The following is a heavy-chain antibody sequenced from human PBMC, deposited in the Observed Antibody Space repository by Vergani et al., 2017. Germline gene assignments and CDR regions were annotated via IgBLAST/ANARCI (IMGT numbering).Heavy chain of an antibody. CDR1: GGSISSSAYY. CDR2: VFYSGRT. V-gene: IGHV4-39*01. CDR3: ARHLTTPSSGFDP. D-gene: IGHD4-17*01. Sequence: QLQLQESGPGLVKPSETLSLTCTVSGGSISSSAYYWGWIRQPPGKGLEWIGSVFYSGRTYYNPSLKSRVTISIDTSKNQFSLKLSSVTAADTAVYFCARHLTTPSSGFDPWGQGTLVTVSS. J-gene: IGHJ5*02.